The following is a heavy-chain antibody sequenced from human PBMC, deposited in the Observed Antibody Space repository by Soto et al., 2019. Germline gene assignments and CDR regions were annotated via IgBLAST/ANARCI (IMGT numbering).Heavy chain of an antibody. CDR1: GGPFSGYY. D-gene: IGHD2-15*01. CDR2: INHSGSA. V-gene: IGHV4-34*01. Sequence: SETLSLTCGVYGGPFSGYYWSWIRQPPGKGLEWIGEINHSGSANYNPSLESRVTLSVDPSKNQFSLRLSSVTAADTAVYYCASRYCSGGSCHYNWFDPWGQGTLVTVSS. J-gene: IGHJ5*02. CDR3: ASRYCSGGSCHYNWFDP.